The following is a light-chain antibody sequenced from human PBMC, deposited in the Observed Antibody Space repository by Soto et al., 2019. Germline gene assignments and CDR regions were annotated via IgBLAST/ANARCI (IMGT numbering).Light chain of an antibody. CDR2: GIT. Sequence: EIVMTQSPVTLSVSPGERATLSCRASQNIRSNFLAWYQQKPGQPPRLLIYGITTRATGIPARFSASGSGTEFTLTISSLQSEDLAVYYCQQYSAWPLTFGGGTKVEIK. V-gene: IGKV3-15*01. J-gene: IGKJ4*01. CDR1: QNIRSN. CDR3: QQYSAWPLT.